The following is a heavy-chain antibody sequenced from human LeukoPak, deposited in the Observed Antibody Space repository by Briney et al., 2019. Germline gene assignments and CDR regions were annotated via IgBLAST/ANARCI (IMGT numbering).Heavy chain of an antibody. CDR2: MNPNSGNT. D-gene: IGHD3-3*01. CDR3: ARGRVLRFLEWLLFTPYNWFDP. Sequence: ASVKVSCKASGYTFTSYDINWVRQATGQGLEWMGWMNPNSGNTGYAQKFQGRVTMTRNTSISTAYMELSSLRSEDTAVYCCARGRVLRFLEWLLFTPYNWFDPWGQGTLVTVSS. V-gene: IGHV1-8*01. J-gene: IGHJ5*02. CDR1: GYTFTSYD.